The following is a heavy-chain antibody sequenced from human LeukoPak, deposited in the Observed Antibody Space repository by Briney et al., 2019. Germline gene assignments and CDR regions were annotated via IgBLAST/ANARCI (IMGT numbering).Heavy chain of an antibody. CDR2: IYPCDSDT. D-gene: IGHD6-13*01. CDR3: AAGIAARGKYYFDY. V-gene: IGHV5-51*01. Sequence: GASLKISFKGSGYRFTSYWIGWVRQMPGKGLEWMGIIYPCDSDTRYSPSFQGQVTISADKSISTSSLQWSSLKASDTAMYYCAAGIAARGKYYFDYWGQGTLVTVSS. CDR1: GYRFTSYW. J-gene: IGHJ4*02.